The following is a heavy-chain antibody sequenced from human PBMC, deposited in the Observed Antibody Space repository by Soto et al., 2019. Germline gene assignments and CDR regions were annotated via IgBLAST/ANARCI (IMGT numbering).Heavy chain of an antibody. CDR2: IYPGDSDI. CDR1: GYIFTSYW. J-gene: IGHJ6*02. CDR3: ARQPSNGQWYV. D-gene: IGHD6-19*01. Sequence: GESLKISCKGSGYIFTSYWIGWVRQMPGKGLEWMAIIYPGDSDIRYNPSFQGQVTISADKSISTAYLQWSSLKASDTAMYYCARQPSNGQWYVWGQGTAVTSP. V-gene: IGHV5-51*01.